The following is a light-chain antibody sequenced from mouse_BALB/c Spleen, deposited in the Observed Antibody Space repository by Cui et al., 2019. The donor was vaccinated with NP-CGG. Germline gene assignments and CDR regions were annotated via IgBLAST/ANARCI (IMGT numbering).Light chain of an antibody. J-gene: IGLJ1*01. CDR3: ALWYSNHWV. Sequence: QAVVTQESVLTTSPGETVIFTCRSSTGAVTTSNYANWVQEKPDHLFTGLIGGTNNRAPGVPARFSGSLIGDKAALTITGAQTEDDAIYFCALWYSNHWVFGGGTKLTVL. CDR1: TGAVTTSNY. CDR2: GTN. V-gene: IGLV1*01.